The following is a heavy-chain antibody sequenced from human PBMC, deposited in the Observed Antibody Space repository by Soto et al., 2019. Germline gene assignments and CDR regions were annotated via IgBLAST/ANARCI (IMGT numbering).Heavy chain of an antibody. CDR1: GGSVSSSPYY. CDR3: ARDHLTGYYYYGTDV. D-gene: IGHD3-9*01. J-gene: IGHJ6*02. CDR2: IYYSGST. V-gene: IGHV4-61*01. Sequence: SETLSLTCSVSGGSVSSSPYYWSWIRQPPGKGLEWIGYIYYSGSTNYNPSLKSRVTISVDTSKNQFSLKLSSVTAADTAVYYCARDHLTGYYYYGTDVWGQGTTLTLSS.